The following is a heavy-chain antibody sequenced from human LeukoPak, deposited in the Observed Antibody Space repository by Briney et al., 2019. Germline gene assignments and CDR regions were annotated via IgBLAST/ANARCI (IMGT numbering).Heavy chain of an antibody. Sequence: PGGSLRLSCAASGFTFSSYSMNWVRQAPGKGLEWVSSISSSSSYIYYADSVKGRFTISRDNAKNSLYLQMISLRAEDTAVYYCARDKGIAAAGRGGWFDPWGQGTLVTVSS. CDR1: GFTFSSYS. D-gene: IGHD6-13*01. V-gene: IGHV3-21*01. J-gene: IGHJ5*02. CDR3: ARDKGIAAAGRGGWFDP. CDR2: ISSSSSYI.